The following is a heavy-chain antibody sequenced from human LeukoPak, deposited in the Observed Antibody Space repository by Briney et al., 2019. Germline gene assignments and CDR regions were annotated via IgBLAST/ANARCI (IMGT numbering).Heavy chain of an antibody. D-gene: IGHD2-15*01. CDR1: GGSISSGSYY. CDR3: ARVSRISPAK. CDR2: IYTSGST. J-gene: IGHJ4*02. V-gene: IGHV4-61*02. Sequence: PSETLSLTCTVSGGSISSGSYYWSWIRQPAGKGLEWIGRIYTSGSTNYNPSLKSRVTISVDTSKNQFSLKLSSVTAADTAVYYCARVSRISPAKWGQGTLVTVSS.